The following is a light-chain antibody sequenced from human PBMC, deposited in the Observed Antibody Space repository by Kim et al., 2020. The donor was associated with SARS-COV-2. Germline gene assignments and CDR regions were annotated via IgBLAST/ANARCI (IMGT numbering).Light chain of an antibody. J-gene: IGLJ3*02. CDR3: QTWGTGIQV. CDR2: VNSDGSH. V-gene: IGLV4-69*01. Sequence: QLVLTQSPSASASVGASVKLTCTLTSGHTSFAIAWHQQQPDKGPRYLMKVNSDGSHNKGDGIPDRFSGSSSGAERYLTISSLQSEDEGDYYCQTWGTGIQVFGGGTQLTVL. CDR1: SGHTSFA.